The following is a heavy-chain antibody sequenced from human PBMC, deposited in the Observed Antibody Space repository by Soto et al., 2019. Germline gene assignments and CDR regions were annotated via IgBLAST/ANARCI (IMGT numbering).Heavy chain of an antibody. V-gene: IGHV3-33*01. CDR1: GFTFSSYG. D-gene: IGHD6-13*01. Sequence: GGSLRLSCAASGFTFSSYGMHWVRQAPGKGLEWVAVIWYDGSNKYYADSVKGRFTISRDNSKNTLYLQMNSLRAEDTAVYYCARDREQQLVDYYYGMDVWGQGTTVTVS. CDR3: ARDREQQLVDYYYGMDV. J-gene: IGHJ6*02. CDR2: IWYDGSNK.